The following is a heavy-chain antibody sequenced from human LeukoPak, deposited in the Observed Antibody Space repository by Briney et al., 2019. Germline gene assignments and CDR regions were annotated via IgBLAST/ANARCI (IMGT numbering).Heavy chain of an antibody. CDR3: ARDLCSGGSCYPDY. Sequence: GGSLRLSCAASGFTVSSHYMTWVRQVPGKGLEWVSVIYSGGSTYYADSVKGRFTISRDNSKNTLYLQMNSLRAEDTAVYYCARDLCSGGSCYPDYWGQGTLVTVSS. J-gene: IGHJ4*02. V-gene: IGHV3-66*01. CDR2: IYSGGST. D-gene: IGHD2-15*01. CDR1: GFTVSSHY.